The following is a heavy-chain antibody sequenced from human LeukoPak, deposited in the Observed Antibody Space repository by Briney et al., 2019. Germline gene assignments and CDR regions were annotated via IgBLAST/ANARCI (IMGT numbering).Heavy chain of an antibody. Sequence: PGGSLRLSCAASGFIFSSYSMNWVRQAPGKGLEWVSSISSSSTYIYYADSVKGRFTISRDNAKNSLYLQMNSLRAEDTAEYYCARVVDYYDNWFDPWGQGTLVTVSS. D-gene: IGHD3-22*01. J-gene: IGHJ5*02. CDR2: ISSSSTYI. V-gene: IGHV3-21*01. CDR3: ARVVDYYDNWFDP. CDR1: GFIFSSYS.